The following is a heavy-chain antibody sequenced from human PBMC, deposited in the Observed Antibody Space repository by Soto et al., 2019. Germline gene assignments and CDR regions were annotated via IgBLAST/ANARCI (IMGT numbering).Heavy chain of an antibody. V-gene: IGHV3-53*01. Sequence: PGGSLRLSCAASGFTVNHNYRSWARQAPGKGLEWVPVIFSSGGTYYADSVKGRFTISRDSSKNTVYLQMNSLRAEDTAVYYCARDCDDSGGFCPHWGQGTLVTVSS. CDR2: IFSSGGT. D-gene: IGHD3-22*01. CDR1: GFTVNHNY. J-gene: IGHJ4*02. CDR3: ARDCDDSGGFCPH.